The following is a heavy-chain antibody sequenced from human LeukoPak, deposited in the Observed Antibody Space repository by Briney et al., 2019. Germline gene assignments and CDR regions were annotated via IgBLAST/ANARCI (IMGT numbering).Heavy chain of an antibody. Sequence: GGSLRLSCAASGFTFSSYGMHWVRQAPGKGLEWVSAISGSGGNTYYADSVKGRFTISRDNSKNTLYLQMNSLRAEDTAVYYCAKREGSGSYYASDYWGQGTLVTVSS. CDR1: GFTFSSYG. V-gene: IGHV3-23*01. D-gene: IGHD1-26*01. J-gene: IGHJ4*02. CDR3: AKREGSGSYYASDY. CDR2: ISGSGGNT.